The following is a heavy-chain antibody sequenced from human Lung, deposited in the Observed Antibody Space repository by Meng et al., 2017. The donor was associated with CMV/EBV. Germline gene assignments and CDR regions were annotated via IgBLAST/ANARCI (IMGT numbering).Heavy chain of an antibody. V-gene: IGHV1-69*10. D-gene: IGHD6-13*01. CDR2: ISPILGIA. J-gene: IGHJ5*02. Sequence: GGPFSSDAVSWVRQDPGQGLEWMGGISPILGIANYAQKFQGRVTITADKSTSTAYMELSSLRSEDTAVYYCARESRGAAAGWRWFDPWGQGTLVTVSS. CDR1: GGPFSSDA. CDR3: ARESRGAAAGWRWFDP.